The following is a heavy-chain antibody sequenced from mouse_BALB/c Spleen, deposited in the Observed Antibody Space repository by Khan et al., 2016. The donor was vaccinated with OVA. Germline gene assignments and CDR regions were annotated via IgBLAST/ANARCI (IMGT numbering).Heavy chain of an antibody. J-gene: IGHJ2*01. Sequence: VQLKESGPGLVKPSQSLSLTCTVTDYSITSDYAWNWVRQFPGNKLEWMGFISYSGNTKYNPSLKSRISMTRDTSKNQFFLQLNSVTPEDTATYYCARVFGGDFDYWGQGTTLIVSS. CDR1: DYSITSDYA. V-gene: IGHV3-2*02. CDR2: ISYSGNT. CDR3: ARVFGGDFDY.